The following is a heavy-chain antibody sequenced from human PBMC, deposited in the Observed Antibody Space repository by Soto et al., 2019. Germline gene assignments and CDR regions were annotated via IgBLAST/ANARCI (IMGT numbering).Heavy chain of an antibody. CDR2: INHSGST. V-gene: IGHV4-34*01. Sequence: QVQLQQWGAGLLKPSETLSLTCAVYVGSFSGYHWSWIRQPPGKGLEWIGEINHSGSTNYNPSLKSRVTIAVDTSQNQFSLRRCSVTAADTAVYSCARGTWVRSSFDIWGQWTMVTVSS. D-gene: IGHD3-10*01. CDR1: VGSFSGYH. CDR3: ARGTWVRSSFDI. J-gene: IGHJ3*02.